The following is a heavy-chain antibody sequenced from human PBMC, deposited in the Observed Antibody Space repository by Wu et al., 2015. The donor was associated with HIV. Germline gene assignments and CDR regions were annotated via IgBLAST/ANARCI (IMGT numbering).Heavy chain of an antibody. V-gene: IGHV1-2*02. CDR1: GYTFTGYY. J-gene: IGHJ4*02. CDR3: ARDYYDVLTTFSHLFLCTC. Sequence: QVQVVQSGAEVKQPGASVRISCKASGYTFTGYYMHWVRQAPGHGLEWMGWINPNSGGTNFAQKFQDRVTLTRDTSISTAYMEMSGLRSDDTAVYFCARDYYDVLTTFSHLFLCTCGVQGTLVTVSS. D-gene: IGHD3-9*01. CDR2: INPNSGGT.